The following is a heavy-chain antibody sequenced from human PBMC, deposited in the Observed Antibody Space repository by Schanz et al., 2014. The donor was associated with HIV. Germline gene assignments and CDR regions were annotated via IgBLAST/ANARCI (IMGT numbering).Heavy chain of an antibody. J-gene: IGHJ6*02. CDR1: GGTFSIYA. D-gene: IGHD3-3*02. Sequence: QVQLVQSGAEVKKPGSSVKVSCKASGGTFSIYAISWVRQAPGQGLEWMGGIIPIFGTANYAQKFQGRVTIIADESTSTGYMELTSLRSDDTAGYYCARAAFSSEYYYGMDVWGQGTTVTVSS. V-gene: IGHV1-69*01. CDR2: IIPIFGTA. CDR3: ARAAFSSEYYYGMDV.